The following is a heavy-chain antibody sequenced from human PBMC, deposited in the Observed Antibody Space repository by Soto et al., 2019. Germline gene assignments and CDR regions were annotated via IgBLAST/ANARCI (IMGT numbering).Heavy chain of an antibody. CDR3: AHKMDTVDWFGP. CDR1: GFSLIGGGVG. D-gene: IGHD5-18*01. Sequence: QITLKESGPTLVKPTQTLTLTCTFSGFSLIGGGVGVGWIRQHPGKALEWVALIYWNDDKRYSPSLKSSLTITKDNSKNQVVLTMTHVGPEDTATYYCAHKMDTVDWFGPWGRGTLVTVSS. V-gene: IGHV2-5*01. CDR2: IYWNDDK. J-gene: IGHJ5*02.